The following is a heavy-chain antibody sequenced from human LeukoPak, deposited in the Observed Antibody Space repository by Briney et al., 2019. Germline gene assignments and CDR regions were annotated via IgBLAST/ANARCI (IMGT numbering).Heavy chain of an antibody. CDR2: MRVDGTDK. J-gene: IGHJ4*02. Sequence: ETLSLTCTVSGGSVSISSYYWGWIRQPPGKGLEWVANMRVDGTDKHYVGSVRGRFTISSDNARNSLYLQMNSLRAEDTAVYYCARGRGWIYDSWGRGTLVIVSS. CDR3: ARGRGWIYDS. CDR1: GGSVSISSYY. D-gene: IGHD6-19*01. V-gene: IGHV3-7*04.